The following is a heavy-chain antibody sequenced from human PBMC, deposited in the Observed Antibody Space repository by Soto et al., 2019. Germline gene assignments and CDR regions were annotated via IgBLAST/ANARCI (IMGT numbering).Heavy chain of an antibody. CDR1: TFTFSSYA. CDR3: AKLGGYYFYYYMDV. D-gene: IGHD3-16*01. J-gene: IGHJ6*03. V-gene: IGHV3-23*01. Sequence: GGSLRLSCAASTFTFSSYAMSWVRQAPGKGLEWVSAISGSGGSTYYADSVKGRFTISRDNSKNTLYLQMNSLRAEDTAVYYCAKLGGYYFYYYMDVWGKGTTVTVSS. CDR2: ISGSGGST.